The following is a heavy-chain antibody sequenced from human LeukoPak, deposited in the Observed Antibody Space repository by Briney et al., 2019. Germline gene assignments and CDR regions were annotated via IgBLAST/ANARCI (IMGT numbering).Heavy chain of an antibody. CDR3: ARETKVTTGVRSYYYYYMDA. Sequence: SQTLSLTCTVSGGSIIRGGYYWGWIRQPPGEDLEWIGCIYHSGSTYYNPSRKSRVTISVDRSKNQSSLKLSSLTAPATPVYYCARETKVTTGVRSYYYYYMDASGKGNTVTVSS. V-gene: IGHV4-30-2*01. D-gene: IGHD4-11*01. J-gene: IGHJ6*03. CDR1: GGSIIRGGYY. CDR2: IYHSGST.